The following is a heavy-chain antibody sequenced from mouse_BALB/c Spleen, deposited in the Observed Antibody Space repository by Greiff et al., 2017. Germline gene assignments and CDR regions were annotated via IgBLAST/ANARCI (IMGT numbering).Heavy chain of an antibody. CDR2: ISDGGSYT. CDR1: GFTFSDYY. V-gene: IGHV5-4*02. D-gene: IGHD3-3*01. J-gene: IGHJ4*01. Sequence: EVQRVESGGGLVKPGGSLKLSCAASGFTFSDYYMYWVRQTPEKRLEWVATISDGGSYTYYPDSVKGRFTISRDNAKNNLYLQMSSLKSEDTAMYYCARDRDSSGWNAMDYWGQGTSVTVSS. CDR3: ARDRDSSGWNAMDY.